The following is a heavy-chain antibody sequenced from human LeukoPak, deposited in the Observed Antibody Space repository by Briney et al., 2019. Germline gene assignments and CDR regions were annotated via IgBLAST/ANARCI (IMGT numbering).Heavy chain of an antibody. J-gene: IGHJ4*02. Sequence: ASVKVSCKASGYTFTGYYMHWVRQAPGQGLEWMGWMNPNSGNTGYAQKFQGRVTMTRSTSISTAYMELSSLRSEGTAVYYCAREGSAAAGTWLWHWGQGTLVTVSS. CDR3: AREGSAAAGTWLWH. CDR1: GYTFTGYY. V-gene: IGHV1-8*02. CDR2: MNPNSGNT. D-gene: IGHD6-13*01.